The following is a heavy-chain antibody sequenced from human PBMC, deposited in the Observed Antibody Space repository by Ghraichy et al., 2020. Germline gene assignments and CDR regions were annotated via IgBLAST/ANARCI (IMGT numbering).Heavy chain of an antibody. CDR1: GYTFTSYY. CDR2: INPSGGST. J-gene: IGHJ5*02. V-gene: IGHV1-46*01. Sequence: AKVSCKASGYTFTSYYMHWVRQAPGQGLEWMGIINPSGGSTSYAQKFQGRVTMTRDTSTSTVYMELSSLRSEDTAVYYCARERGIVVVPAAIRPVKGKNGWFDPWGQGTLVTVSS. CDR3: ARERGIVVVPAAIRPVKGKNGWFDP. D-gene: IGHD2-2*01.